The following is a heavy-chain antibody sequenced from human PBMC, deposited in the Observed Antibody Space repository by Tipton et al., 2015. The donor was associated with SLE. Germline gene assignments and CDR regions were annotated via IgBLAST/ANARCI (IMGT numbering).Heavy chain of an antibody. CDR3: ARDGPGGGFDY. J-gene: IGHJ4*02. CDR1: GGSISSGGYY. D-gene: IGHD1-14*01. V-gene: IGHV4-31*03. Sequence: TLSLTCTVSGGSISSGGYYWSWIRQHPGKGLEWIGYIYYSGSTYYNPSLKSRVTISVDTSKNQFSLELSSVTAADTAVYYCARDGPGGGFDYWGQGTLVTVSS. CDR2: IYYSGST.